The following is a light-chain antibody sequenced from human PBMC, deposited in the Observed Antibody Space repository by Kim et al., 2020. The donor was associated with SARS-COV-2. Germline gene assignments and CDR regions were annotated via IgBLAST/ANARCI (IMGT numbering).Light chain of an antibody. CDR3: QQYNSYPLT. J-gene: IGKJ4*01. Sequence: DIQMTQSPSTLSASVGDRVTITCRASQSISSWLAWYQRKPGEAPNLLIYDASTLESGVPSRFSGSGSGTEFTLTISSLQPDDFATYFCQQYNSYPLTFGGETKVDIK. CDR2: DAS. V-gene: IGKV1-5*01. CDR1: QSISSW.